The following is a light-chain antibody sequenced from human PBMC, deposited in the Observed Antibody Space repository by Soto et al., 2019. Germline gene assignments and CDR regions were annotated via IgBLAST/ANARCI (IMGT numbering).Light chain of an antibody. CDR2: GTS. Sequence: EIVLTQSPCTLSLSPGERATLSCRTSQSISSSHLAWYQQKPGQAPRLLIYGTSSRATGIPDRFSGSGSGTDFTLTISRLEPEDFAVYYCQQYGSSPQYTFGQGSKLEI. V-gene: IGKV3-20*01. J-gene: IGKJ2*01. CDR1: QSISSSH. CDR3: QQYGSSPQYT.